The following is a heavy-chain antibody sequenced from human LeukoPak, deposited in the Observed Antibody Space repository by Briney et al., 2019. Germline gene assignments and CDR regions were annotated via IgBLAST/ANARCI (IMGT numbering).Heavy chain of an antibody. D-gene: IGHD4-17*01. CDR2: ISGSGGST. Sequence: GGSLRLPCAASGCTFSSYAMSWVRQAPGKGLEWVFTISGSGGSTYYADSVKGRFTISRDNSKNTLYLQMNSLRAEDTAVYYCAKYYGDYYYYYYMDVWGKGTTVTVSS. CDR3: AKYYGDYYYYYYMDV. J-gene: IGHJ6*03. V-gene: IGHV3-23*01. CDR1: GCTFSSYA.